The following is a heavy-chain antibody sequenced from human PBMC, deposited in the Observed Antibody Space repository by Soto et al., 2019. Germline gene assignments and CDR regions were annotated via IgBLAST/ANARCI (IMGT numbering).Heavy chain of an antibody. CDR2: RYYSEST. V-gene: IGHV4-31*03. D-gene: IGHD2-15*01. J-gene: IGHJ4*02. CDR3: ARTKCSGGSCYSCSLDY. Sequence: ASETLSLTCTVSGGSITTGGYYWSWIRQLPGKGLEWIGHRYYSESTYYNPSLKSRVSISLDTSKNQFSLKLSFVTAADTAMYYCARTKCSGGSCYSCSLDYWGQGTPVTVSS. CDR1: GGSITTGGYY.